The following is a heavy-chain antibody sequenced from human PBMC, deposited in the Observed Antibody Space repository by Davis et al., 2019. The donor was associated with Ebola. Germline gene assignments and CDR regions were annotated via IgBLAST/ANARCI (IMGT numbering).Heavy chain of an antibody. Sequence: PSETLSLTCTVSGGSISSYYWSWIRQPPGKGLEWIGYIYYSGSTNYNPSLKSRVTISVDTSKNQFSLKLSSVTAADTAVYYCARATIVVVPYYYYYYMDVWGKGTTVTVSS. CDR1: GGSISSYY. J-gene: IGHJ6*03. D-gene: IGHD3-22*01. V-gene: IGHV4-59*01. CDR3: ARATIVVVPYYYYYYMDV. CDR2: IYYSGST.